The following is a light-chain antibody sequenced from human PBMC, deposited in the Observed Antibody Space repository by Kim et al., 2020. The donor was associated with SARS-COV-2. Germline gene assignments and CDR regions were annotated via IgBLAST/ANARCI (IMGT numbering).Light chain of an antibody. J-gene: IGKJ4*01. CDR2: GAS. Sequence: EIVMTQSPATLSVSPGERATLSCRASQTMGTNLAWYQQKPGQGPRLLISGASTRAAGIPARFSGSGSGTEFTLIISSLQSEDFAVYYCQQYREWPHSFGGGTKLEI. CDR3: QQYREWPHS. V-gene: IGKV3-15*01. CDR1: QTMGTN.